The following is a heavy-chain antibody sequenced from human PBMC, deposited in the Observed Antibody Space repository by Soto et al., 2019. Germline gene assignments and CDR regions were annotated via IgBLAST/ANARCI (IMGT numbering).Heavy chain of an antibody. J-gene: IGHJ6*02. D-gene: IGHD2-2*01. V-gene: IGHV3-30*18. Sequence: SLRLSCAASGFTFSSYGMHWVRQAPGKGLEWVVVISYDGSNKYYADSVKGRFTISRDNSKNTLYLQMNSLRAEDTAVYYCAKEYLKGYYYYGMDVWGQGTTVTVSS. CDR3: AKEYLKGYYYYGMDV. CDR1: GFTFSSYG. CDR2: ISYDGSNK.